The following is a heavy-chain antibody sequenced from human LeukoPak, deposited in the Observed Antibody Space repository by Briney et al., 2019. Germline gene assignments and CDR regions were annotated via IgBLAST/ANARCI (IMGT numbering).Heavy chain of an antibody. CDR2: INHSGST. CDR1: SASISSTNYY. CDR3: ARGYSSGWYGRY. D-gene: IGHD6-19*01. Sequence: PSETLSLTCTVSSASISSTNYYWSWIRQPPGKGLEWIGEINHSGSTNYNPSLKSRVTISVDTSKNQFSLKLSSVTAADTAVYYCARGYSSGWYGRYWGQGTLVTVSS. V-gene: IGHV4-39*07. J-gene: IGHJ4*02.